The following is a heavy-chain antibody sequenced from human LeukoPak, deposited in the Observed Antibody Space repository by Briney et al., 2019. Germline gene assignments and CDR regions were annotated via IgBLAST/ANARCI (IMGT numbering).Heavy chain of an antibody. J-gene: IGHJ5*02. CDR3: ARDLSLGYSYGYYDWFDP. Sequence: ASVKVSCKASGYTFTSYAMNWVRQAPGQGLEWMGWINTNAGNPTYAQGFTGRFVFCLDTSVSTAYLQISSLKAEDTAVYYCARDLSLGYSYGYYDWFDPWGQGTLVTVSS. CDR2: INTNAGNP. V-gene: IGHV7-4-1*02. D-gene: IGHD5-18*01. CDR1: GYTFTSYA.